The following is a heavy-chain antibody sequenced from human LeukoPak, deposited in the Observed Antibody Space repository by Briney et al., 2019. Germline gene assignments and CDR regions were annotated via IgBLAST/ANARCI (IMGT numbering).Heavy chain of an antibody. Sequence: GGSLRLSCAASGFTFSSYGMHWVRQAPGKGLEWVAVICYDGSNKYYADSVKGRFTISRDNSKNTLYLQMNSLRAEDTAVYYCARDRRAVAGIGYYYYGMDVWGQGTTVTVSS. CDR1: GFTFSSYG. J-gene: IGHJ6*02. CDR2: ICYDGSNK. V-gene: IGHV3-33*01. D-gene: IGHD6-19*01. CDR3: ARDRRAVAGIGYYYYGMDV.